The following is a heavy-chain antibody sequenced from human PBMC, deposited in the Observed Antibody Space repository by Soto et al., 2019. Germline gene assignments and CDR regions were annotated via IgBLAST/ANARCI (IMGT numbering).Heavy chain of an antibody. Sequence: ESGGGVVQPGRSLRLSCAASGFTFSSYAMHWVRQAPGKGLERVAVISYDGSNKYYADSVKGRFTISRDNSKNTLYLQMNSLRAEDTAVYYCAREGSPGYGDYSLSDSAFDIWGQGTMVTVSS. V-gene: IGHV3-30-3*01. CDR3: AREGSPGYGDYSLSDSAFDI. J-gene: IGHJ3*02. CDR2: ISYDGSNK. D-gene: IGHD4-17*01. CDR1: GFTFSSYA.